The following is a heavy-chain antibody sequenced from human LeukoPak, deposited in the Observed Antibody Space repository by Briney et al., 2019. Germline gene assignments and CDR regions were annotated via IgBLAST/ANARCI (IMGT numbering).Heavy chain of an antibody. D-gene: IGHD5-24*01. CDR1: GFTFSTYR. V-gene: IGHV3-7*03. CDR3: ARVYRDGYNPDY. Sequence: GGSLRLSCAASGFTFSTYRMSWVRQAPGKGLEWVANIKQDGSGKYYVDSVKGRFTISRDNAKNSLCLQMNSLRAEDTAVYYCARVYRDGYNPDYWGQGTLVTVSS. CDR2: IKQDGSGK. J-gene: IGHJ4*02.